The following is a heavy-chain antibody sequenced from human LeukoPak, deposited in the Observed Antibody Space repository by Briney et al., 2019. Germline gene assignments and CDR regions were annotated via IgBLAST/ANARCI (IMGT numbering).Heavy chain of an antibody. CDR2: ISASGGST. D-gene: IGHD6-13*01. Sequence: GGSLRLSCAASGFTFSSYAMSWVRQAPGKGLEWVSAISASGGSTYYTDSVKGRFTISRDNSKNTLYLQMNSLRAEDTAVYYCAHPTEYSSSWYGNWFDPWGQGTLVTVSS. J-gene: IGHJ5*02. CDR1: GFTFSSYA. CDR3: AHPTEYSSSWYGNWFDP. V-gene: IGHV3-23*01.